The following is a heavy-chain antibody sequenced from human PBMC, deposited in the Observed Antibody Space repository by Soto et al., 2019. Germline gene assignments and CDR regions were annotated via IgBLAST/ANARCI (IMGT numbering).Heavy chain of an antibody. CDR3: ARNRRMLVGAAAIQRYFNCMDV. Sequence: SLKVSCKASGYTLPTYHLPWVRQAPGQGLEWRGIINSDGGSSTYAQKFQGRVTMTRDTSTSTVFMELSILSSEDTSVYYCARNRRMLVGAAAIQRYFNCMDVLGQGTTVTVSS. V-gene: IGHV1-46*01. CDR2: INSDGGSS. D-gene: IGHD2-2*01. CDR1: GYTLPTYH. J-gene: IGHJ6*02.